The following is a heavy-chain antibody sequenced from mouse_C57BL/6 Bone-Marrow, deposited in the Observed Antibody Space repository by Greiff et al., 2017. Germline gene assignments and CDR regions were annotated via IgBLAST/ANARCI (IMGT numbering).Heavy chain of an antibody. CDR2: IYPKSGNT. J-gene: IGHJ3*01. CDR3: AGNFGFAY. V-gene: IGHV1-81*01. CDR1: GYTFTSYG. Sequence: QVQLKQSGAELVRPGASVKLSCKASGYTFTSYGISWVKQRAGQGLEWIGEIYPKSGNTYYNEKFKGKATLTADKSSSTAYIELRSLTSEDSAVDIYAGNFGFAYGGQGTLVTVSA.